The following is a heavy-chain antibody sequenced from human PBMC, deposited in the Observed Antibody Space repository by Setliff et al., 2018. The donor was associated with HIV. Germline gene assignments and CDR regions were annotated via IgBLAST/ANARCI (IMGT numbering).Heavy chain of an antibody. CDR1: GDSIITYY. V-gene: IGHV4-59*01. Sequence: SETLSLTCTVSGDSIITYYWTWIRQPPGKGLEWIGYIYYSGSTNYNPSLKSRVTISLDTSKNQFSLRLTSVTAADTAVYYCARYLFCGGDCYSGFDYWGQGTLVTVSS. J-gene: IGHJ4*02. CDR3: ARYLFCGGDCYSGFDY. CDR2: IYYSGST. D-gene: IGHD2-21*02.